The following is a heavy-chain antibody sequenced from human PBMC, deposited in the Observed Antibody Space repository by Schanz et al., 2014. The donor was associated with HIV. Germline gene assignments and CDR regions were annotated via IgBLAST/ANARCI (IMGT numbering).Heavy chain of an antibody. D-gene: IGHD6-6*01. V-gene: IGHV3-9*01. Sequence: VQLVESGGGVVQPGRSLRLSCAASEFTFSSYGMHWVRQAPGKGLEWVSGISWNSVSIGYADSVKGRFTISRDNAKNSLYMQMNSLRGDDTALYYCAKAYSTSRPYSMDIWGQGTTVTVSS. CDR1: EFTFSSYG. CDR3: AKAYSTSRPYSMDI. J-gene: IGHJ6*02. CDR2: ISWNSVSI.